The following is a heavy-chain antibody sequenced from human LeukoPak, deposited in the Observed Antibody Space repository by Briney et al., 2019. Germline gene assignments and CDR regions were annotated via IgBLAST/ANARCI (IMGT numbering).Heavy chain of an antibody. CDR1: GGSFSGYY. CDR2: INHSGST. V-gene: IGHV4-34*01. Sequence: PSETLSLTCAVYGGSFSGYYWSWIRQPPGKGLEWIGEINHSGSTNYNPSLKSRVTISVDTSKNQFSLKLSSVTAADTAVYYCARDRLAVAGNYYYYGLDVWGQGTTVTVSS. J-gene: IGHJ6*02. CDR3: ARDRLAVAGNYYYYGLDV. D-gene: IGHD6-19*01.